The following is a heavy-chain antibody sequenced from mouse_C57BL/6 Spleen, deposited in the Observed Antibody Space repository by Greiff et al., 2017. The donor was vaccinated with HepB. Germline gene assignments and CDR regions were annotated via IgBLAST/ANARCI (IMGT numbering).Heavy chain of an antibody. Sequence: EVQRVESGPGLVKPSQSLSLTCSVTGYSITSGYYWNWIRQFPGNKLEWMGYISYDGSNNYNPSLKNRISITRDTSKNQFFLKLNSVTTEDTATYYCARGGAAQASGFAYWGQGTLVTVSA. J-gene: IGHJ3*01. D-gene: IGHD3-2*02. V-gene: IGHV3-6*01. CDR3: ARGGAAQASGFAY. CDR2: ISYDGSN. CDR1: GYSITSGYY.